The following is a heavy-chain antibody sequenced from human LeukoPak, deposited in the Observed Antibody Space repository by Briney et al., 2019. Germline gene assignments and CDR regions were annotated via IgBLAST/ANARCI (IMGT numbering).Heavy chain of an antibody. J-gene: IGHJ4*02. CDR2: ISSSSSTI. V-gene: IGHV3-48*02. CDR1: GFAFSSNT. D-gene: IGHD3-9*01. Sequence: GGSLRLSCAASGFAFSSNTMNWVRQAPGKGLEWVSYISSSSSTIYYADSVKGRFTISRDNAKNSLYLQMNSLRDEDTAVYYCARDQNDILTGYYRLFDYWGQGTLVTVSS. CDR3: ARDQNDILTGYYRLFDY.